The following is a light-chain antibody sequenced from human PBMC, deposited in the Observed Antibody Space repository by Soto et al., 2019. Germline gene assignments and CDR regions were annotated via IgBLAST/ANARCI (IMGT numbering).Light chain of an antibody. Sequence: EIVLTQSPGTLSLSPGERVTLSCRASQSVSSSFLAWYQQKPGQAPRLLIYGASSRATCIPDRFSGSGSETDFTLTISRLEPEDFAVYYCQQYGSSLYTFGQGTKLEIK. CDR2: GAS. V-gene: IGKV3-20*01. J-gene: IGKJ2*01. CDR3: QQYGSSLYT. CDR1: QSVSSSF.